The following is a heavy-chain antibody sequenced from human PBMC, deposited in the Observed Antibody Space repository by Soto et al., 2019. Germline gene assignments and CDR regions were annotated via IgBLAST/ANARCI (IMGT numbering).Heavy chain of an antibody. CDR3: AKGYSSGWSKGKDWFDP. CDR2: IYYSGST. D-gene: IGHD6-19*01. Sequence: SETLSLTCTVSGGSISSDYWSWIRQPPGKGLEWIGYIYYSGSTNYNPSLKSRVTISVDTSKNQFSLKLSSVTAADTAVYYCAKGYSSGWSKGKDWFDPWGQGTLVTVSS. J-gene: IGHJ5*02. CDR1: GGSISSDY. V-gene: IGHV4-59*01.